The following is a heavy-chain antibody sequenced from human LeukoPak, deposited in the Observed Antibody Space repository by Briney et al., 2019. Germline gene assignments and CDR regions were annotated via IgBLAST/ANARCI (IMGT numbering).Heavy chain of an antibody. CDR1: VGSFSSYY. J-gene: IGHJ4*02. V-gene: IGHV4-34*01. Sequence: SETLSLTCAVYVGSFSSYYWGWIRQPPGKGLEWIGEINHSGGINYNPSLKSRVTISVDTPKNQFSLRLSSVTAADTAVYYCASERRYSSGRWDYYFDYWGQGTLVTVSS. CDR3: ASERRYSSGRWDYYFDY. D-gene: IGHD6-19*01. CDR2: INHSGGI.